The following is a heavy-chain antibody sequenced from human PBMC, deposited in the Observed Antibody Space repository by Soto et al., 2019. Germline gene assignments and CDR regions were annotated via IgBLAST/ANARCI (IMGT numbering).Heavy chain of an antibody. Sequence: VQLVESGGGVVQPGKSLRLSCAASGFTFSTYGIHWVRQAPGKGLEWVALISYDGGSKYYGDSVKGRFIISRDNSHNTGSLQMNSLRADDTAVYFCAKEQLAMTVVVADYFDSWGQGTLVTVSS. V-gene: IGHV3-30*18. J-gene: IGHJ4*02. CDR2: ISYDGGSK. CDR1: GFTFSTYG. D-gene: IGHD3-22*01. CDR3: AKEQLAMTVVVADYFDS.